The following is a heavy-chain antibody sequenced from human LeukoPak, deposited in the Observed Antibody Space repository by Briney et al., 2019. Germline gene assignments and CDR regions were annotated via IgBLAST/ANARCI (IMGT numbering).Heavy chain of an antibody. Sequence: PSETLSLTCAVYGGSFSGYYWSWIRQPPGKGLEWIGEINHSGSTNYNPSLRSRVTISVDTSKNQFSLKLSSATAADTAVYYCARARRDGYKEGFDPWGQGTLVTVSS. CDR1: GGSFSGYY. D-gene: IGHD5-12*01. J-gene: IGHJ5*02. CDR3: ARARRDGYKEGFDP. CDR2: INHSGST. V-gene: IGHV4-34*01.